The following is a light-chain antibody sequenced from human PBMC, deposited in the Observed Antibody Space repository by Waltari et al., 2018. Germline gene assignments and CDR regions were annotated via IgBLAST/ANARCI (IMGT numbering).Light chain of an antibody. CDR3: QQSYRTPYT. Sequence: DIQVTHCPSPSYASVGDRDTITCRASQTIDIYLNWYQQKPGKAPNLLIYAASSLQSGVPSRFSGSVSGTGFTLTISSLQPEDFATYYCQQSYRTPYTFGQGTKVEF. V-gene: IGKV1-39*01. CDR2: AAS. CDR1: QTIDIY. J-gene: IGKJ2*01.